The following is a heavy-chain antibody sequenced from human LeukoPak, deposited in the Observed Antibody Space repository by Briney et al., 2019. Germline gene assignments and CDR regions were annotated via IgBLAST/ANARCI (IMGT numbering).Heavy chain of an antibody. J-gene: IGHJ4*02. CDR2: ISSSSSYT. CDR1: GFIFSSNS. Sequence: GGSLRLSCAASGFIFSSNSMNWVRQAPGKGLEGISHISSSSSYTNYSDSVKGRFTISRDNAKNSLHLQMSSLRAEDTAVYYCARDSGSYYDYWGQGTLVTVSS. CDR3: ARDSGSYYDY. V-gene: IGHV3-21*05. D-gene: IGHD1-26*01.